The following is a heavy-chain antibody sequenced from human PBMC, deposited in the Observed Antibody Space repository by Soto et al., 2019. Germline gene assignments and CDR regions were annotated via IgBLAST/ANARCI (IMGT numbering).Heavy chain of an antibody. CDR1: KNTFINYY. D-gene: IGHD6-19*01. CDR2: IHPGIGNT. CDR3: AEDNRGWSLDGLVV. Sequence: QVQLVQSGAEVKKPGASVKISCKASKNTFINYYVHWVRQAPGQGLEWMGVIHPGIGNTNFAPRFQDRVTMTRDTSTGTVYMEVSSLRPDDTAAYYCAEDNRGWSLDGLVVWGQGTTVTVSS. J-gene: IGHJ6*01. V-gene: IGHV1-46*01.